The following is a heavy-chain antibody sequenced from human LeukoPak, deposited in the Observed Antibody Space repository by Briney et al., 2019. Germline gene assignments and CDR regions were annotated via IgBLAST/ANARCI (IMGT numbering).Heavy chain of an antibody. Sequence: GGSLRLSCAASGFTFSSYGMHWVRQAPGKGLEWVAVISYDGGNKYYADSVKGRFTISRDNSKNTLYLQMNSLRAEDTAVYYCAKDSYDSSGYPDYWGQGTLVTVSS. V-gene: IGHV3-30*18. CDR2: ISYDGGNK. CDR1: GFTFSSYG. J-gene: IGHJ4*02. D-gene: IGHD3-22*01. CDR3: AKDSYDSSGYPDY.